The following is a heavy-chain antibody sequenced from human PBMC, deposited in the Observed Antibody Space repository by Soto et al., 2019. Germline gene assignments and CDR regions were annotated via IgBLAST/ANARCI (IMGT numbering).Heavy chain of an antibody. CDR1: GFTFSDYY. CDR3: TVWGMGNDFGAA. J-gene: IGHJ4*02. V-gene: IGHV3-72*01. D-gene: IGHD2-8*02. Sequence: EVQLVESGGGLVQPGGSLRLSFAASGFTFSDYYMDWVRQAPGKGLEWVGRSKNKADSYTTEYAASVTGRFSISRDASKNSLYLQMNSLKTEDTAVYYCTVWGMGNDFGAAGGQGILVTVSS. CDR2: SKNKADSYTT.